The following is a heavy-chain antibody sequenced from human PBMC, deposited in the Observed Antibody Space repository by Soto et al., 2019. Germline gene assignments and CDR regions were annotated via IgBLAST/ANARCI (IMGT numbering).Heavy chain of an antibody. V-gene: IGHV5-51*01. J-gene: IGHJ4*02. CDR3: ARLPRDCNKTSCYYADH. D-gene: IGHD3-3*01. CDR1: GYDFNTNW. CDR2: MYPGDSDT. Sequence: SLKISCRGPGYDFNTNWFGWVRQLPGRGLEWVGIMYPGDSDTRYNPSLQGHVTLSVDVTVSTAFLQWRSLETSDTGMYFCARLPRDCNKTSCYYADHWGQGTQVTVSS.